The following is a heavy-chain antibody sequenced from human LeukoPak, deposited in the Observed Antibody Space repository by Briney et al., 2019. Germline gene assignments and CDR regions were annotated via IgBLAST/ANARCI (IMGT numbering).Heavy chain of an antibody. D-gene: IGHD3-3*01. J-gene: IGHJ5*02. CDR1: GYTFTSYG. CDR3: AKDPLNYDFWSGSHNWFDP. CDR2: ISAYNGNT. V-gene: IGHV1-18*01. Sequence: ASVKVSCKASGYTFTSYGISWVRQAPGQGLEWMGWISAYNGNTNYAQKLQGRVTMTTDTSTSTAYMELRSLRSDDTAVYYCAKDPLNYDFWSGSHNWFDPWGQGALVTVSS.